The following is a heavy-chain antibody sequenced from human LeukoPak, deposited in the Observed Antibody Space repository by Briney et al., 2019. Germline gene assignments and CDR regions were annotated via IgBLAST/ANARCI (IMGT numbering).Heavy chain of an antibody. CDR3: ARRTYGDYGTNWFDP. CDR1: SGSISSYY. D-gene: IGHD4-17*01. CDR2: IYYSGST. Sequence: SETLSLTCTVSSGSISSYYWSWIRQPPGKGLEWIGYIYYSGSTNYNPSLKSRVTISVDTSKNQFSLKLSSVTAADTAVYYCARRTYGDYGTNWFDPWGQGTLVAVSS. J-gene: IGHJ5*02. V-gene: IGHV4-59*08.